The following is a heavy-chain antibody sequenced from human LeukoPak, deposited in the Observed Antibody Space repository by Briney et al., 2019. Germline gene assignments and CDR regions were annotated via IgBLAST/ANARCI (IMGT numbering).Heavy chain of an antibody. D-gene: IGHD3-3*01. CDR1: GFTLSSYA. V-gene: IGHV3-30*03. CDR2: ISSDGSNK. J-gene: IGHJ3*02. Sequence: GGSLRLSCAASGFTLSSYAMSWVRQAPGKGLEWVAAISSDGSNKYSEHGRFTISRDNSKNTLYLQMISLRAEDTAVYYCASSRMTIYGVVNDAFDIWGQGTMVTVSS. CDR3: ASSRMTIYGVVNDAFDI.